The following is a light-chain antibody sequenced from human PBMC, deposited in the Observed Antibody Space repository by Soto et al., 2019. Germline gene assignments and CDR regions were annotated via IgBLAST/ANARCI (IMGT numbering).Light chain of an antibody. Sequence: DIQITQSPSILSSSVVDIVTITFRASRTIDSWVAWYQQKPGKAPKLLVYDATSLESGVSSRFSGSGSGTEFTLTISSLQPDDFATYYCQQYNSYSTFGQGTRLEIK. CDR1: RTIDSW. V-gene: IGKV1-5*01. CDR2: DAT. CDR3: QQYNSYST. J-gene: IGKJ5*01.